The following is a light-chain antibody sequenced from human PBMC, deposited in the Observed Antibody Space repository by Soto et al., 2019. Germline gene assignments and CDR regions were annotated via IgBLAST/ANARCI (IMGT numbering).Light chain of an antibody. V-gene: IGKV1-13*02. Sequence: AIQLTQSPSSLSASVGDRVTITCRASQGISTLLAWYQQKPGKAPKVLIYESSLLQSGVPSRFSGSGSGTDFTLTISSLQPEDFATYYCQRFKSFPITFGQGTRLEIK. J-gene: IGKJ5*01. CDR3: QRFKSFPIT. CDR2: ESS. CDR1: QGISTL.